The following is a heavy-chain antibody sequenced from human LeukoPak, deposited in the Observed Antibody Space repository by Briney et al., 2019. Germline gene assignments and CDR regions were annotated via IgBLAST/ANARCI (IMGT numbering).Heavy chain of an antibody. CDR2: ISGSGGST. CDR1: GFTFSSYG. D-gene: IGHD1-26*01. Sequence: GGTLRLSCAASGFTFSSYGMSWVRQAPGKGLEWVSAISGSGGSTYYADSVKGRFTISRDNSKNTLYLQMNSLRAEDTAVYYCAKGHEGGSYYGYWGQGTLVTVSS. V-gene: IGHV3-23*01. J-gene: IGHJ4*02. CDR3: AKGHEGGSYYGY.